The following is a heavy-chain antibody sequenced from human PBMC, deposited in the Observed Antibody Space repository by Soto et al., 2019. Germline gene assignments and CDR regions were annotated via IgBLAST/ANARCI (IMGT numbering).Heavy chain of an antibody. D-gene: IGHD6-6*01. V-gene: IGHV1-2*02. CDR2: INPNSGGT. Sequence: ASVKVSCKASGYTFTGYYMHWVRQAPGQGLEWMGWINPNSGGTNYAQKFQGRVTMTRDTSTNTVYMDLRLLTSDDTAVYYCARGGAARHLDYWGQGTPVTVSS. CDR1: GYTFTGYY. J-gene: IGHJ4*02. CDR3: ARGGAARHLDY.